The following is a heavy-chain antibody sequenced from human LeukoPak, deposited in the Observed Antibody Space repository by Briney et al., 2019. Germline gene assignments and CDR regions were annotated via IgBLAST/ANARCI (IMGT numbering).Heavy chain of an antibody. Sequence: GASVKVSCKASGYTFTSYGISWVRQAPGQGLEWMGWISAYNGNTNYAQKLQGRVTMTTDTSTSTAYMELRSLRSDDTAVYYCARVDCSGGSCYSGLDYWGQGTLVTVSS. CDR3: ARVDCSGGSCYSGLDY. D-gene: IGHD2-15*01. V-gene: IGHV1-18*01. CDR1: GYTFTSYG. J-gene: IGHJ4*02. CDR2: ISAYNGNT.